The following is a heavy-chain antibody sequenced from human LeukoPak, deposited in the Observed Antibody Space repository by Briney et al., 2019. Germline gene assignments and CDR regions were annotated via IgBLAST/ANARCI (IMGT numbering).Heavy chain of an antibody. J-gene: IGHJ4*02. CDR1: GFTFTAYY. D-gene: IGHD3-22*01. CDR2: INANAGGT. Sequence: ASVKVSCKASGFTFTAYYIHWVRQAPGQGLEWMGWINANAGGTNYAQKSQGRVTVTRDTSINTAYMELSGLTSDDTAVYYCARELNYYSDYWGQGTLVTVSS. V-gene: IGHV1-2*02. CDR3: ARELNYYSDY.